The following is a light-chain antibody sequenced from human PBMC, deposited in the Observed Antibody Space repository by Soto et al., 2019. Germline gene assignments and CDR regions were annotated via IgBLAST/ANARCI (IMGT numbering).Light chain of an antibody. CDR2: AVS. V-gene: IGKV3-20*01. J-gene: IGKJ2*03. CDR1: ESVRGTY. CDR3: QQFGAAPLYS. Sequence: EIVLTQSPGTLSLSPGERATLSCRASESVRGTYLAWYQKRPGQAPRLLIYAVSTRAAGIPERFSGSGSGTDFTLTISSLEPEDVAVYYCQQFGAAPLYSFGQGTELEIK.